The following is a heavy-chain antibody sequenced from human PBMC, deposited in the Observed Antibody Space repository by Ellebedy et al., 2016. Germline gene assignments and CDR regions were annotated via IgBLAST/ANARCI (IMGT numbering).Heavy chain of an antibody. D-gene: IGHD5-18*01. CDR3: ARKGRSYGFRTGWYFDL. J-gene: IGHJ2*01. V-gene: IGHV1-69*13. Sequence: SVKVSXXASGGSFSSNAISWVRQAPGQGLEWMGGIIPGFATANYAQKFQGRVTITADESTSTAYMEPSSLRSEDTAVYYCARKGRSYGFRTGWYFDLWGRGTLVTVSS. CDR1: GGSFSSNA. CDR2: IIPGFATA.